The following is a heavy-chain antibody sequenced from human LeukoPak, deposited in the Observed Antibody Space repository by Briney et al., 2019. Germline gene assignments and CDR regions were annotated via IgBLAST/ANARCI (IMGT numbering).Heavy chain of an antibody. V-gene: IGHV3-73*01. CDR1: GFTFSDSD. CDR3: TTYRSGHY. D-gene: IGHD6-19*01. CDR2: ITTKRSNYAT. Sequence: HSGGSLRLSCAASGFTFSDSDIHWVRQASGKGLEWVGRITTKRSNYATAYTASVKGRFTTSRHDSENTAYLQMNSLKTEDTALYYCTTYRSGHYWGQGTLVTVSS. J-gene: IGHJ4*02.